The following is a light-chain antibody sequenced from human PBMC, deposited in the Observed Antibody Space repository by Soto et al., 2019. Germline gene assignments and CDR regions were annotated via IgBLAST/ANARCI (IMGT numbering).Light chain of an antibody. CDR1: SSDVGGYNY. CDR3: CSYADSSTFV. J-gene: IGLJ3*02. CDR2: DVS. Sequence: QSALTQPRSVSGSPGQSVTISCTGTSSDVGGYNYVSWYQQHPGKAPKLMIYDVSKRPSGVPDRFSGSKSGNTASLTISGLQAEDDADYYCCSYADSSTFVFGGGTKLTVL. V-gene: IGLV2-11*01.